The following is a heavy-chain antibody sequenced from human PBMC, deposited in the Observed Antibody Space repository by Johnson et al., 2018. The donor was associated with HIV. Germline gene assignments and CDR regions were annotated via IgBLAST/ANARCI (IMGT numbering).Heavy chain of an antibody. V-gene: IGHV3-30*14. CDR3: ARTTRMVGAFDI. Sequence: QVQLVESGGGVVQPGRSLRLSCAASGFTFSSYAMHWVRQAPGKGLEWVAIISYDGNNKYYTDSVKGRFTISRDKSKNTLYLQMNSLRADDTAVYYCARTTRMVGAFDIWGQGTMVTVSS. CDR2: ISYDGNNK. D-gene: IGHD2-15*01. J-gene: IGHJ3*02. CDR1: GFTFSSYA.